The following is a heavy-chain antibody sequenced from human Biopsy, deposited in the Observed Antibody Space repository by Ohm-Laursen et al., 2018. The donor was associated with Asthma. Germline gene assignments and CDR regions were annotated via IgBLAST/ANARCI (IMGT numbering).Heavy chain of an antibody. J-gene: IGHJ4*02. CDR3: ASQSSGPDFWSGYYYFDY. D-gene: IGHD3-3*01. Sequence: SLRLSCTASGFTFSSYGMHWVRQAPGKGLEWVAVISYDGSNKYYADSVKGRFTISRDNSTNTLYLQMNSLRAEDTAVYYCASQSSGPDFWSGYYYFDYWGQGTLVTVSS. CDR1: GFTFSSYG. V-gene: IGHV3-30*03. CDR2: ISYDGSNK.